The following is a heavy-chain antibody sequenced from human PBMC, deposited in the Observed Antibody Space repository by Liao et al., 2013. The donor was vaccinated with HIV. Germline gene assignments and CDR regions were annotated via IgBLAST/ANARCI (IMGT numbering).Heavy chain of an antibody. V-gene: IGHV4-61*02. J-gene: IGHJ2*01. Sequence: QVQLQESGPGLVKPSQTLSLTCTVSGGSISSGSYYWSWIRQPAGKGLEWIGRIYTTGSTNYNPSLKSRVTISADTSKNQFSLKLTSVTAADTAVYYCARGGTHYDSSADHWYFDVWGRGTLVTVSS. CDR2: IYTTGST. CDR3: ARGGTHYDSSADHWYFDV. D-gene: IGHD3-22*01. CDR1: GGSISSGSYY.